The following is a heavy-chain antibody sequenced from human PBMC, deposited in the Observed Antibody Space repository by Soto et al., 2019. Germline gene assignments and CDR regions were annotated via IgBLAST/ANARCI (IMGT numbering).Heavy chain of an antibody. Sequence: QVQLVQSGAEVKKPGSSVKVSCKASGGSLSYNGFSWVRLAPGQGLEWMGGLTPVFGPANYAQKFQGRLTITADEXXXXXXXXXXXXXXXXXXXXXXXXXRYCNGIRCYSFDFWGRGTLVTVSS. V-gene: IGHV1-69*01. CDR1: GGSLSYNG. J-gene: IGHJ4*01. CDR3: XXXRYCNGIRCYSFDF. CDR2: LTPVFGPA. D-gene: IGHD2-15*01.